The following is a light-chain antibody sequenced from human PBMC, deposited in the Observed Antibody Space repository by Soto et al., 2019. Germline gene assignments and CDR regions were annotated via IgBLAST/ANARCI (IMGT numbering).Light chain of an antibody. CDR3: HQYNNWPPWT. J-gene: IGKJ1*01. Sequence: EIVMTQSPATLSVSPGERATLSCRASQSVGSDLAWYQQKPGQAPRLVIYDASTRATGIPARFSGSGSGTEFTLTISSLQSEDFAVYYCHQYNNWPPWTFGQGTKVEIK. CDR1: QSVGSD. V-gene: IGKV3-15*01. CDR2: DAS.